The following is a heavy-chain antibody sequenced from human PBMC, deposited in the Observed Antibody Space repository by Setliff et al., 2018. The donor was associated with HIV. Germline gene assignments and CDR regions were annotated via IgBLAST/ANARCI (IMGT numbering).Heavy chain of an antibody. CDR2: ISSSSSSI. V-gene: IGHV3-48*04. Sequence: GGSLRLSCAASGFTFSRYSMNWVRQAPGKGLEWVSYISSSSSSIYHADSVKGRFTISRDNAKNSVYLQMNSLTAEGTALYYCVRDLARVIAHWGQGTLVTVS. CDR3: VRDLARVIAH. J-gene: IGHJ4*02. D-gene: IGHD2-21*01. CDR1: GFTFSRYS.